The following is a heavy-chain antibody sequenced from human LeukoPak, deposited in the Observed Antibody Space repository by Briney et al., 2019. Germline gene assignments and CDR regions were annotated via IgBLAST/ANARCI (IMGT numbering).Heavy chain of an antibody. CDR3: SKDPAAITATDCYYFSYTVV. D-gene: IGHD2-2*01. V-gene: IGHV3-30*02. Sequence: PGGSLRLSCAASGFTFSSYGMHWVRQAPGKGLEWVAFIRYDGSNKYYADSVKGRFTISRDNSKNTLYLQMNSLRAEDTAVYYCSKDPAAITATDCYYFSYTVVSGKGNTFSASS. J-gene: IGHJ6*03. CDR2: IRYDGSNK. CDR1: GFTFSSYG.